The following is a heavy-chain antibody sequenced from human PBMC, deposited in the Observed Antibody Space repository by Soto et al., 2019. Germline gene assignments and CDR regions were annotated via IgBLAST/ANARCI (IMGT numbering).Heavy chain of an antibody. V-gene: IGHV1-18*04. Sequence: GASVKVSCKASGYTFTSYGISWVRQAPGQGLEWMGWISAYNGNTNYAQKLQGRVTMTTDTSTSTAYMELRSLRSDDTAVYYCALVVVAATRTLLFDYWGQGTLVTVSS. CDR3: ALVVVAATRTLLFDY. D-gene: IGHD2-15*01. CDR2: ISAYNGNT. CDR1: GYTFTSYG. J-gene: IGHJ4*02.